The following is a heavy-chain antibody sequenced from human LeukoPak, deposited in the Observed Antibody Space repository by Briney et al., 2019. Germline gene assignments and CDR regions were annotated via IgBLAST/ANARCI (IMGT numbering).Heavy chain of an antibody. CDR3: GGGFGELLVDY. Sequence: GASVKVSCKASGYTFTSYYMHWVRQAPGQGLEWMGIINPSGGSTSYAQKFQGRVTMTRDTSTSTVYMELSSLRSEDTAVYYCGGGFGELLVDYWGQGTLVTVPS. J-gene: IGHJ4*02. V-gene: IGHV1-46*01. CDR1: GYTFTSYY. CDR2: INPSGGST. D-gene: IGHD3-10*01.